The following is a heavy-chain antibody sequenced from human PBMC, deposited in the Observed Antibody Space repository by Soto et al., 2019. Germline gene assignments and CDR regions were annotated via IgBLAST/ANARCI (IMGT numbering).Heavy chain of an antibody. V-gene: IGHV3-33*01. Sequence: TRRLSGSACGFSFSSSGMHRLRLDPVKGLEWVAVIWYDGGNKYYADSVKGRFTISRDNSKNTLYLQMNSLRAEDTALYYCARDQGITMIVGVTDDALDIWGQGTMGTV. J-gene: IGHJ3*02. D-gene: IGHD3-22*01. CDR1: GFSFSSSG. CDR3: ARDQGITMIVGVTDDALDI. CDR2: IWYDGGNK.